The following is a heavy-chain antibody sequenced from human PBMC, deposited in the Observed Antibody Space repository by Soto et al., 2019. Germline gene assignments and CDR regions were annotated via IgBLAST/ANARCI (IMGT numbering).Heavy chain of an antibody. CDR3: ARENYDILTGYQNYYGMDV. J-gene: IGHJ6*02. Sequence: ASVKVSCKASGYTFTSYYMHWVRQAPGQGLEWMGIINPSGGSTSYAQKFQGRVTMTRDTSTSTVYMELSSLRSEDTAVYYCARENYDILTGYQNYYGMDVWGQGTTVTVSS. D-gene: IGHD3-9*01. CDR1: GYTFTSYY. V-gene: IGHV1-46*03. CDR2: INPSGGST.